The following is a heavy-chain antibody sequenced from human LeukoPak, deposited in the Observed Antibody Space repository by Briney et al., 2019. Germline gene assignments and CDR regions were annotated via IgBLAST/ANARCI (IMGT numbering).Heavy chain of an antibody. CDR3: ARDPSAYYYDSSGYYLHAFDI. D-gene: IGHD3-22*01. CDR2: ISAYNGNT. Sequence: ASVKVPCKASGYTFTSYGISWVRQAPGQGLEWMGWISAYNGNTNYAQKLQGRVTMTTDTSTSTAYMELRSLRSDDTAVYYCARDPSAYYYDSSGYYLHAFDIWGQGTMVTVSS. V-gene: IGHV1-18*01. J-gene: IGHJ3*02. CDR1: GYTFTSYG.